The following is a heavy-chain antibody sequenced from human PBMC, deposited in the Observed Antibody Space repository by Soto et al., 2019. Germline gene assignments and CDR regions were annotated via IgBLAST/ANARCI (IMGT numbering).Heavy chain of an antibody. Sequence: GGSLRLSCAASGFTFSSYGMHWVRQAPGKGLEWVAVISYDGSNKYYADSVKGRFTISRDNSKNTLYLQMNSLRAEDTVVYYYANETYSGPLDYWGQGSLVTVSS. CDR3: ANETYSGPLDY. D-gene: IGHD2-15*01. V-gene: IGHV3-30*18. J-gene: IGHJ4*02. CDR1: GFTFSSYG. CDR2: ISYDGSNK.